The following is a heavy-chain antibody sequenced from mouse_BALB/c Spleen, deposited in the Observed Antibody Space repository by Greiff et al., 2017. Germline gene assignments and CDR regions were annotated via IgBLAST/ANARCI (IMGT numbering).Heavy chain of an antibody. V-gene: IGHV5-6-5*01. Sequence: EVKLVESGGGLVKPGGSLKLSCAASGFTFSSYAMSWVRQTPEKRLEWVASISSGGSTYYPDSVKGRFTISRDNARNILYLQMSSLRSEDTAMYYCARGWQFITTATGAMDYWGQGTSVTVSS. J-gene: IGHJ4*01. D-gene: IGHD1-2*01. CDR1: GFTFSSYA. CDR2: ISSGGST. CDR3: ARGWQFITTATGAMDY.